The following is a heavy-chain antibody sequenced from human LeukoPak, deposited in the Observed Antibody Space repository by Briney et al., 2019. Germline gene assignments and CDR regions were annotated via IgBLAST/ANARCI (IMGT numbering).Heavy chain of an antibody. CDR3: AELGITMIGGV. J-gene: IGHJ6*04. V-gene: IGHV3-48*04. D-gene: IGHD3-10*02. Sequence: GGSLKLSCAASGFTFSSYGMNWVRQAPGKGLEWVSYISSNSRSIDYADSVKGRFTISRDNAKNSLYLQMNSLRAEDTAVYYCAELGITMIGGVWGKGTTVTISS. CDR1: GFTFSSYG. CDR2: ISSNSRSI.